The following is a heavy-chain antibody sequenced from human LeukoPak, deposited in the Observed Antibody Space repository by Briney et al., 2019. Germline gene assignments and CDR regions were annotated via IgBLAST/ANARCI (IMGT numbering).Heavy chain of an antibody. D-gene: IGHD5-24*01. Sequence: PGGSLRLSCAASGFSFSAYSMNWVRQAPGKGLEWVANIKQDGSEKYYVDSVKGRFTISRDNAKNSLYLQMNSLRAEDTAVYYCARDQRNGYNYGAFDIWGQGTMVTVSS. J-gene: IGHJ3*02. CDR3: ARDQRNGYNYGAFDI. V-gene: IGHV3-7*01. CDR1: GFSFSAYS. CDR2: IKQDGSEK.